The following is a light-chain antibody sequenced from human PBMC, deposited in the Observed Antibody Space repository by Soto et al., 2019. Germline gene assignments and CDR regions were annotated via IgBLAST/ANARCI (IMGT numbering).Light chain of an antibody. Sequence: DIQMTQSPSSLTASVGDRVTITCQTSQNISKYLIWYQQSPGQAPNLLISDAPNVEAGVPSRFSGRGSGTHFTLTISSLQPEDIGRYYCHQYDDLPYTFGQGTSLQIK. CDR3: HQYDDLPYT. V-gene: IGKV1-33*01. J-gene: IGKJ2*01. CDR1: QNISKY. CDR2: DAP.